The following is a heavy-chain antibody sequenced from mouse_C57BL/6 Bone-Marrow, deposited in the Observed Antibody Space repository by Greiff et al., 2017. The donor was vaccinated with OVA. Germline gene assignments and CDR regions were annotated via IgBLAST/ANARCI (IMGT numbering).Heavy chain of an antibody. Sequence: VQLQQSVAELVRPGASVKLSCTASGFNIKNTYMHWVKQRPEQGLEWIGRIDPANGNTKYAPKFPGKATITADTSSNTAYLQLSSLTSEDTAIYYCARSRDYYGSSYWTWFAYWGQGTLVTVSA. D-gene: IGHD1-1*01. CDR3: ARSRDYYGSSYWTWFAY. V-gene: IGHV14-3*01. J-gene: IGHJ3*01. CDR1: GFNIKNTY. CDR2: IDPANGNT.